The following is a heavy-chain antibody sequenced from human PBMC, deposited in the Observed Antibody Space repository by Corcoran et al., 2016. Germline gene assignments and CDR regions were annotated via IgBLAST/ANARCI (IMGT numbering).Heavy chain of an antibody. D-gene: IGHD3-10*01. CDR3: AGHMERYYGSGSLGWFDP. CDR1: GGSISSSSYY. CDR2: IYYSGST. Sequence: QLQLQESGPGLVKPSETLSLTCTVSGGSISSSSYYWGWIRQPPGKGLEWIGSIYYSGSTYYNPSLKSRVTISVDTSKNQFSLKLSSVTAADTAVYYCAGHMERYYGSGSLGWFDPWGQGTLVTVSS. V-gene: IGHV4-39*01. J-gene: IGHJ5*02.